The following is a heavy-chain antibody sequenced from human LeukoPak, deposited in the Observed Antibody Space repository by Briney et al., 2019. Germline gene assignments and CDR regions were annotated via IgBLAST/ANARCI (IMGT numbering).Heavy chain of an antibody. J-gene: IGHJ4*02. Sequence: GGSLRVSCAASGFTFSSYAMHWVRQAPGKGLEYVSAISSNGGSTYYANSVKGRFTISRDNSKNTLYLQMGSLRAEDMAVYYCATSNSGSLKLDYWGQGTLVTVSS. CDR1: GFTFSSYA. CDR2: ISSNGGST. D-gene: IGHD3-10*01. V-gene: IGHV3-64*01. CDR3: ATSNSGSLKLDY.